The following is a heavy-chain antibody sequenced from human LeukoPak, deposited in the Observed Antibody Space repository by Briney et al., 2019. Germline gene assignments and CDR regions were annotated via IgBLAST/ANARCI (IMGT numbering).Heavy chain of an antibody. CDR1: GFSFSTSW. V-gene: IGHV5-51*01. Sequence: GESLKISCRGFGFSFSTSWIGWVRPMPRKGLEWMGIIYPDDSETRYSPSFEGQVTISADKSIRTAYLQWISLKASDTAMYHCARLRHGVHENVDFDYWGQGTLVTVSS. CDR3: ARLRHGVHENVDFDY. D-gene: IGHD5/OR15-5a*01. CDR2: IYPDDSET. J-gene: IGHJ4*02.